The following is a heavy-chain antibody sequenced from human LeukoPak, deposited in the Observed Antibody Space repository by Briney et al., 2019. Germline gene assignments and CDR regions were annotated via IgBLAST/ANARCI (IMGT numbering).Heavy chain of an antibody. V-gene: IGHV4-39*01. CDR2: IYQSGST. D-gene: IGHD3-22*01. CDR3: AKYQAGTMTDH. Sequence: KASETLSLICTVSGDSISSSGYYWGWIRQPPGKGLDWIGSIYQSGSTQYNPSLKSRVTISIDTPQSQFSLQLNSVSAADTAIYYCAKYQAGTMTDHWGQGTLVTVSS. CDR1: GDSISSSGYY. J-gene: IGHJ4*02.